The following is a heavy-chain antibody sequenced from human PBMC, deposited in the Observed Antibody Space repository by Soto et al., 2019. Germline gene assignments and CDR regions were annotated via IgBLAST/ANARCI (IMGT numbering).Heavy chain of an antibody. CDR2: IYHSGST. V-gene: IGHV4-30-2*01. J-gene: IGHJ4*02. CDR1: GGSISSGGYS. D-gene: IGHD3-9*01. Sequence: PSETLSLTCAVSGGSISSGGYSWSWIRQPPGKGLEWIGYIYHSGSTYYNPSLKSRVTISVDRSKNQFSLKLSSVTAADTAVYYCARGARHQRYFDWFPNFDYWGQGTLVT. CDR3: ARGARHQRYFDWFPNFDY.